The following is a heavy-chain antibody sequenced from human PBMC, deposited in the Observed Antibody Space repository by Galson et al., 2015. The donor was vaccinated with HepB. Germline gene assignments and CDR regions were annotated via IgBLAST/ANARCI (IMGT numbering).Heavy chain of an antibody. CDR3: ARVRYSPKYYFDY. Sequence: ETLSLTCTVSGGSISSSSYYWGWIRQPPGKGLEWIGEIYHSGSTNYNPSLKSRVTISVDKSKNQFSLKLSSVTAADTAVYYCARVRYSPKYYFDYWRQGTLVTVSS. J-gene: IGHJ4*02. CDR1: GGSISSSSYY. D-gene: IGHD1-1*01. V-gene: IGHV4-39*07. CDR2: IYHSGST.